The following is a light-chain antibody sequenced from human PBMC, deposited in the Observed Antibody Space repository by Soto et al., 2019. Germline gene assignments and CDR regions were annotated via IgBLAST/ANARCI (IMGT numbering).Light chain of an antibody. J-gene: IGKJ1*01. Sequence: AIQMTQSPSSLSASVGDRVTITCRASQGIGTELGWYQQRPGKAPRLLIYGTSTLQYGVPSRFSGSGSDTDFTLIISSLLPEDFATYYCLQDSSYPRTFGQGTKVEIK. CDR3: LQDSSYPRT. CDR2: GTS. CDR1: QGIGTE. V-gene: IGKV1-6*01.